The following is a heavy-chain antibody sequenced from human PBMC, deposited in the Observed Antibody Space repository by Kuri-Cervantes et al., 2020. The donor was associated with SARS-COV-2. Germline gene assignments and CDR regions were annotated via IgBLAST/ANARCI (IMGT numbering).Heavy chain of an antibody. CDR1: GFTFSSQW. J-gene: IGHJ1*01. CDR3: AMTGSYTSYGLGH. V-gene: IGHV3-74*01. Sequence: GESLKISCLASGFTFSSQWMFWVRQVPGKGLMWLSRINNDGSSTIYVDSVKGRFTTSRDNAKNSVFLQMNSLRPEDTGVYYCAMTGSYTSYGLGHWGQGTRVPSPQ. CDR2: INNDGSST. D-gene: IGHD5-18*01.